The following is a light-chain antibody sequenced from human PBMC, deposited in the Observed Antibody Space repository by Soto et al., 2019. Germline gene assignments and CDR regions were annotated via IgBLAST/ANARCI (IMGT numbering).Light chain of an antibody. Sequence: DIQMTQSPSTLSASVGDRVTITCRASQSISSWLAWYQQKPGKAPKLLIYDASSLESGVPSRFSGSGSGTDFTFTISRLQPEDIATYYCQQYENLPTFGQGTRLRL. CDR2: DAS. CDR1: QSISSW. V-gene: IGKV1-5*01. J-gene: IGKJ5*01. CDR3: QQYENLPT.